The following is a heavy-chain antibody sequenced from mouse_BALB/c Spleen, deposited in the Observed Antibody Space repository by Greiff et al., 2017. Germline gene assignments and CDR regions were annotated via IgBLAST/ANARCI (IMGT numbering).Heavy chain of an antibody. CDR3: ARHGGYYFDY. Sequence: DVMLVESGGGLVQPGGSLKLSCAASGFTFSSYTMSWVRQTPEKRLEWVAYISNGGGSTYYPDTVKGRFTISRDNAKNTLYLQMSSLKSEDTAMYYCARHGGYYFDYWGQGTTLTVSS. CDR1: GFTFSSYT. V-gene: IGHV5-12-2*01. J-gene: IGHJ2*01. CDR2: ISNGGGST.